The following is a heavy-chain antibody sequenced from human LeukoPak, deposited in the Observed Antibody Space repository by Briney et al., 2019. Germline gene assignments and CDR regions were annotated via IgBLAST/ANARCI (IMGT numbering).Heavy chain of an antibody. J-gene: IGHJ4*02. CDR3: VRDGRFDSACFDS. CDR1: GGSISSSNW. Sequence: PSETLSLTCAVSGGSISSSNWWSWVRQPPGKGLEWIGEIYHSGSTNYNPSLKSRVTISVDTSRTQLSLKLDSVTDTDTAVYYCVRDGRFDSACFDSWGPGILVTVSS. CDR2: IYHSGST. V-gene: IGHV4-4*02. D-gene: IGHD6-19*01.